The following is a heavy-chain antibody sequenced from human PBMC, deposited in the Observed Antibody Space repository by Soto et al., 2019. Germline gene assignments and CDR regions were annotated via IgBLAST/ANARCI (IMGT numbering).Heavy chain of an antibody. CDR3: ARDHRGLRPTYYYYMDV. J-gene: IGHJ6*03. V-gene: IGHV4-59*01. Sequence: SETLSLTCTVSGGSISSYYWSRIRQPPGKGLEWIGYIYYSGSTNYNPSLKSRVTISVDTSKNQFSLKLSSVTAADTAVYYCARDHRGLRPTYYYYMDVWGKGTTVTVSS. CDR1: GGSISSYY. D-gene: IGHD5-12*01. CDR2: IYYSGST.